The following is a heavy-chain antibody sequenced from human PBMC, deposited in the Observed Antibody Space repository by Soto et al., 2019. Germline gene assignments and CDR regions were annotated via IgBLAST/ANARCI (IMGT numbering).Heavy chain of an antibody. V-gene: IGHV4-34*01. D-gene: IGHD1-20*01. CDR1: GGSFSGYY. CDR2: INHSGST. Sequence: PSETLSLTCAVYGGSFSGYYWSWIRQPPGKGLEWIGEINHSGSTNYNPSLKSRVTISVDTSKNQFSLKLSSVTAADTAVYYCARARPRNNFKLGYYYYMDVWAKGPRSPSP. CDR3: ARARPRNNFKLGYYYYMDV. J-gene: IGHJ6*03.